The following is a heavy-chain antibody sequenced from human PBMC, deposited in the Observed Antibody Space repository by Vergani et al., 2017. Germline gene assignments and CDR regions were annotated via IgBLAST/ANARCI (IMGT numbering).Heavy chain of an antibody. CDR3: ARDPLXLRLGRSPVWPPWHWTYYFDY. CDR1: GYSISSGYY. J-gene: IGHJ4*02. V-gene: IGHV4-38-2*02. CDR2: IYHSGST. Sequence: QVQLQESGPGLVKPSETLSLTCTVSGYSISSGYYWGWIRQPPGKGLEWIGSIYHSGSTYYNPSLKSRVTISVDTSKNQFSLKLSSVTAADTAVYYCARDPLXLRLGRSPVWPPWHWTYYFDYWGQGTLVTVSS. D-gene: IGHD3-16*01.